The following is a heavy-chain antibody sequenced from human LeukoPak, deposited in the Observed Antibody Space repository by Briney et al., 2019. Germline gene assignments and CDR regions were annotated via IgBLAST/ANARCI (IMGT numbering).Heavy chain of an antibody. D-gene: IGHD3-22*01. Sequence: PSETLSLTCSVSVDSISRSDSYWDWIRQPPGKGLEWIGTIYYSGRTYYSPSLKSRVAMSVDTPNNQFSLNLRSVTAADTAVYYCARRRYYDGSGYLEWGQGTLLSVSS. V-gene: IGHV4-39*01. CDR1: VDSISRSDSY. CDR3: ARRRYYDGSGYLE. J-gene: IGHJ1*01. CDR2: IYYSGRT.